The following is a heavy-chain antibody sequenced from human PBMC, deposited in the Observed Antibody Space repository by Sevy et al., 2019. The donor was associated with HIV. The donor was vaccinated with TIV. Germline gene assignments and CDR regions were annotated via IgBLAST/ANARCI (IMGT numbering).Heavy chain of an antibody. CDR1: GFNFINYG. J-gene: IGHJ6*02. V-gene: IGHV3-23*01. CDR2: ISGSGDTT. CDR3: ARDGGSTDRGMDV. D-gene: IGHD3-16*01. Sequence: GGSLRLSCAASGFNFINYGMSWVRQAPGKGLEWVSVISGSGDTTNYADSVKGRFVISRDNSKNTMYLKMNSLRAEDTAVYYCARDGGSTDRGMDVWGQGTTVTVSS.